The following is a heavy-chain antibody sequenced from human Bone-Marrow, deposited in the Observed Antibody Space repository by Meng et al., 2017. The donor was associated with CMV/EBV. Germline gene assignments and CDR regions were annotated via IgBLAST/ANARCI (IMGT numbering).Heavy chain of an antibody. CDR2: VNDSGST. J-gene: IGHJ4*02. Sequence: SETLSLTCAVYSGSFSGYYWSWIRQPPGEGLEWIGDVNDSGSTNCNPSLKSRVTISVDTSKNQFALKVNSVTAADTARYYCARGFRLLPVHWGQGMLVTVSS. V-gene: IGHV4-34*01. CDR3: ARGFRLLPVH. D-gene: IGHD2-15*01. CDR1: SGSFSGYY.